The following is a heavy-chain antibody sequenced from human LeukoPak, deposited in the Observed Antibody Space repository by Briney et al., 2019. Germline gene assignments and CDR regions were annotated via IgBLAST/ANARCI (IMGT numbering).Heavy chain of an antibody. CDR3: ARDQAPYRTGYGFDY. Sequence: GGSLRLSCAASGFTFSSYEMNWVRQAPGKGLEWVSYISSSGSTIYYADSVKGRFTISRDNAKNTLYLQMNSLRAEDTAVYYCARDQAPYRTGYGFDYWGQGTLVTVSS. V-gene: IGHV3-48*03. D-gene: IGHD3/OR15-3a*01. J-gene: IGHJ4*02. CDR1: GFTFSSYE. CDR2: ISSSGSTI.